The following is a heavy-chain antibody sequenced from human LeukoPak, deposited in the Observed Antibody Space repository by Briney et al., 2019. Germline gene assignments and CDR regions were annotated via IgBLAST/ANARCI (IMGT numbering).Heavy chain of an antibody. Sequence: SQTLSLTCAISGDSVSSNSAAWNWIRQSPSSGLEWLGRTYYRSKWYNDHSVSVKSRITINPDTSKNQFSLQLNSVTPEDTAVYYCARDKDASGYWCGGSCRVDAFDIWAQETMVSVSS. D-gene: IGHD2-15*01. J-gene: IGHJ3*02. CDR2: TYYRSKWYN. CDR3: ARDKDASGYWCGGSCRVDAFDI. CDR1: GDSVSSNSAA. V-gene: IGHV6-1*01.